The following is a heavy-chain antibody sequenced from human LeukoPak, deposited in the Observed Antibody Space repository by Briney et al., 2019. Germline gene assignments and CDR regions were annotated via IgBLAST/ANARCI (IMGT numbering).Heavy chain of an antibody. D-gene: IGHD3-16*02. Sequence: ASVKVSCKVSGYTLTELSMHWVRQAPGKGLEWMGGFDLEDGETIYAQKFQGRVTMTEDTSTDTAYMELSSLRSEDTAVYYCATDPAMITFGGVIAELDTWGQGTLVTVSS. J-gene: IGHJ4*02. CDR2: FDLEDGET. V-gene: IGHV1-24*01. CDR1: GYTLTELS. CDR3: ATDPAMITFGGVIAELDT.